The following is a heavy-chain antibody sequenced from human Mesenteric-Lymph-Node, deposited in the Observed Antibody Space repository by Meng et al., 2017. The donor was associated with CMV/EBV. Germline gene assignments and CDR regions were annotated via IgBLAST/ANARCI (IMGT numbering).Heavy chain of an antibody. CDR3: ARDGNWASGGPGPGS. J-gene: IGHJ5*02. Sequence: GSLRLSCAVYGGSFSGHYWSWIRQPPGKGLEWIGEINHSGSTNYNPSLKSRVTISVDTSKNQFSLKLSSVTAADTAVYYCARDGNWASGGPGPGSWGQGTLVTVSS. V-gene: IGHV4-34*01. CDR1: GGSFSGHY. D-gene: IGHD1-1*01. CDR2: INHSGST.